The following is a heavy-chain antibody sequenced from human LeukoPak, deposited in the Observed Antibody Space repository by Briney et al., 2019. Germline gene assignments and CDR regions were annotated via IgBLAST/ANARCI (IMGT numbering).Heavy chain of an antibody. CDR2: IIPIFGTA. D-gene: IGHD5-12*01. Sequence: ASVKVSCKASGYTFTSYDINWVRQAPGQGLEWMGGIIPIFGTANYAQKFQGRVTITADESTSTAYMELSSLRSEDTAVYYCARHRSRWLHYPYYYYYMDVWGKGTTVTVSS. CDR3: ARHRSRWLHYPYYYYYMDV. V-gene: IGHV1-69*13. CDR1: GYTFTSYD. J-gene: IGHJ6*03.